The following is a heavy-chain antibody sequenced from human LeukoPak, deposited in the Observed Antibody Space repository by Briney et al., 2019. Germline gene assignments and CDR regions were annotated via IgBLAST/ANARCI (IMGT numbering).Heavy chain of an antibody. J-gene: IGHJ6*02. CDR3: ARVNFYCSSTSCYLGGYYYYGMDV. CDR2: MYYRGSP. D-gene: IGHD2-2*01. CDR1: GRFISIYY. V-gene: IGHV4-59*01. Sequence: SETLSLTCTLSGRFISIYYWRWIRQPPGEGLEWIGYMYYRGSPNFNLSLKSQVIISVDTSKNQFSLKLSSVTAANTAVYYCARVNFYCSSTSCYLGGYYYYGMDVWGQGTTVTVSS.